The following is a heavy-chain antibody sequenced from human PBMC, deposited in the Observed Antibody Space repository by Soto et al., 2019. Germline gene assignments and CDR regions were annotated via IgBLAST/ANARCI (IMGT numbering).Heavy chain of an antibody. CDR3: ARGSGLHDI. CDR2: ISFDGSNK. CDR1: GFTFSGYA. D-gene: IGHD3-10*01. V-gene: IGHV3-30-3*01. Sequence: QVQLEESGGDVVRPGTSLRLSCAASGFTFSGYALHWVRQAPGKGLEWVSVISFDGSNKYYADSVKGRFSISRDNSKSTLFLQMNSLRPEDTAVYYCARGSGLHDIWGQGTLVTVSS. J-gene: IGHJ4*02.